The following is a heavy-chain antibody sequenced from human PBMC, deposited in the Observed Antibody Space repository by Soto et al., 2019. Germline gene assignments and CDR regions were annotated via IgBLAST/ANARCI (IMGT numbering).Heavy chain of an antibody. V-gene: IGHV5-51*01. Sequence: PGESLKISCKASGYSFPNYWIGWVRQLPGKGLEWMGIIYPGDSDIRYSLSFRGQVTISADKSTTTAYLQWSILKASDSAMYYCTRPRRGYGMDIWGQGTTVTVSS. D-gene: IGHD3-10*01. CDR2: IYPGDSDI. CDR1: GYSFPNYW. CDR3: TRPRRGYGMDI. J-gene: IGHJ6*02.